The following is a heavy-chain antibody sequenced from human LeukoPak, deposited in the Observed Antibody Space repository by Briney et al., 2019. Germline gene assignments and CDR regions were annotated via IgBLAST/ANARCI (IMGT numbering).Heavy chain of an antibody. CDR2: MNPNSGNT. Sequence: ASVKVYCKASRYTFTRYDLNWVRQATGHRLEWIGWMNPNSGNTGYTQKFQGRVTMTRNTSISTAYMELSSLRSEDTAVYYCARGLDQSSPFFLEWLNAPDYYYYYMDVWGKGTTVTVSS. D-gene: IGHD3-3*01. V-gene: IGHV1-8*01. J-gene: IGHJ6*03. CDR1: RYTFTRYD. CDR3: ARGLDQSSPFFLEWLNAPDYYYYYMDV.